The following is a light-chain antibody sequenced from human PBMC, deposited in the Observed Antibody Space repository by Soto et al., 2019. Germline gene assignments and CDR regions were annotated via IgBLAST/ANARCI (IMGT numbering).Light chain of an antibody. V-gene: IGLV2-14*01. J-gene: IGLJ1*01. CDR1: SSDVGGYNY. CDR2: EVS. Sequence: QSALTQPASVSGSPGQSITISCTGTSSDVGGYNYVSWYQQHPGKAPKLMIYEVSNRPSRVSNRFSGSKSGNTASLTISGLQAEDEADYYCSSYTRSSTSYVFXTGTKVTVL. CDR3: SSYTRSSTSYV.